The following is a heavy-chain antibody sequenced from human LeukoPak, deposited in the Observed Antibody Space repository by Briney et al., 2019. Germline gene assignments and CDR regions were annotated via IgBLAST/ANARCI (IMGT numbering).Heavy chain of an antibody. J-gene: IGHJ5*02. CDR2: INHSGST. CDR3: TRLPPEVSSGWQNWFDP. Sequence: SETLSLTCAVYGGSFSNSYWSWIRQPPGKGLEWIGEINHSGSTNYNPSLKSRVTISVDTSKNQFSLKLSSVTAADTAMYYCTRLPPEVSSGWQNWFDPWGQGTLVTVSS. V-gene: IGHV4-34*01. D-gene: IGHD6-19*01. CDR1: GGSFSNSY.